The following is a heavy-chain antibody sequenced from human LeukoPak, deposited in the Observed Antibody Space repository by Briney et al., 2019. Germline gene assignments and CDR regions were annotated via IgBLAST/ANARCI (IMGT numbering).Heavy chain of an antibody. CDR2: IYYSGST. D-gene: IGHD2-15*01. CDR3: ARIYCSGGSCSFDY. Sequence: SETLSLTCTVSGGSISSYYGSWIRQPPGKGLEWIGYIYYSGSTNYNPSLKSRVTISVDTSKNQFSLKLSSVTAADTAVYYCARIYCSGGSCSFDYWGQGTLVTVSS. CDR1: GGSISSYY. V-gene: IGHV4-59*01. J-gene: IGHJ4*02.